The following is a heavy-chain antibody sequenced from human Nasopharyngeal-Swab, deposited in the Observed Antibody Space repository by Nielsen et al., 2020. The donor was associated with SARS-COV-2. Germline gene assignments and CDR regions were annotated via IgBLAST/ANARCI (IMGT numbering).Heavy chain of an antibody. V-gene: IGHV5-51*01. CDR1: GYSFTSYW. CDR3: ARQSKQYYYGSGSYSPFDY. Sequence: GESLKISCKGSGYSFTSYWIGWVRQMPGKGLEWMGIIYPGDSDTRYSPSFQGQVTISADKSISTAYLQWSSLKASDTAMYYCARQSKQYYYGSGSYSPFDYWGQGTLVTVSS. J-gene: IGHJ4*02. D-gene: IGHD3-10*01. CDR2: IYPGDSDT.